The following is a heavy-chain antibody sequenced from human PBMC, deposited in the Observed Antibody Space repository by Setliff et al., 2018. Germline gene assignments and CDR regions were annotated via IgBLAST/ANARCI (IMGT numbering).Heavy chain of an antibody. CDR1: GGPINSDRYY. Sequence: SETLSLTCTVSGGPINSDRYYWGWIRQPPGKGLEWIGSMYSSGSTYYNPSLKSRVTISVDTSQNQFSLKLSSVTAADTAAYYCASHPRVTIFGVAAFDYWGQGILVTV. J-gene: IGHJ4*02. V-gene: IGHV4-39*01. CDR2: MYSSGST. CDR3: ASHPRVTIFGVAAFDY. D-gene: IGHD3-3*01.